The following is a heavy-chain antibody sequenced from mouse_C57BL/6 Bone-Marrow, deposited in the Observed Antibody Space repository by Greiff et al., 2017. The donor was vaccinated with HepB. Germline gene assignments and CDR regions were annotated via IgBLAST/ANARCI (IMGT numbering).Heavy chain of an antibody. D-gene: IGHD2-3*01. J-gene: IGHJ3*01. V-gene: IGHV2-2*01. Sequence: VQLQQSGPGLVQPSQSLSITCTVSGFSLTSYGVHWVRQSPGKGLEWLGVIWSGGSTDYTAAFISRLSISKEKSKSQVFFKMNSMQADDTAIYYCARKGIYDGYTGFAYWSQGTLVTVSA. CDR2: IWSGGST. CDR3: ARKGIYDGYTGFAY. CDR1: GFSLTSYG.